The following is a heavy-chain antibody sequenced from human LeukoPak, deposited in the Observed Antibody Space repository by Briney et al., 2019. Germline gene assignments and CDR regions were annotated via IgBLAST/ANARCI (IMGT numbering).Heavy chain of an antibody. CDR1: GFTFSSYA. J-gene: IGHJ4*02. CDR3: ASTYSSSWRTPQTN. Sequence: GGSLRLSCAASGFTFSSYAMHWVRQAPGKGLEWVAVISYDGSNKYYADSVKGRFTISRDNSKNTLYLQMNSLRAEDTAVYYCASTYSSSWRTPQTNWGQGTLVTVSS. D-gene: IGHD6-13*01. V-gene: IGHV3-30*04. CDR2: ISYDGSNK.